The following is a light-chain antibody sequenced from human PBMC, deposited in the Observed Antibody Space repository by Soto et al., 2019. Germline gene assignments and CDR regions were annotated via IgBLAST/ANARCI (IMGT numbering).Light chain of an antibody. CDR3: QQLYSYPLT. CDR2: AAS. V-gene: IGKV1-9*01. J-gene: IGKJ4*01. CDR1: QGITSY. Sequence: IQVTQSPSSLSASVGDRVTITCRASQGITSYLAWYQQKPGKAPKLLIYAASALQTGVSSRFSGSGYGTDFALTISNLQPEDFGTYFCQQLYSYPLTFGGGTTVEF.